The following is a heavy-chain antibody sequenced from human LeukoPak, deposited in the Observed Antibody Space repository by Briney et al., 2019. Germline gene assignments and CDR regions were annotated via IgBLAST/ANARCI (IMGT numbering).Heavy chain of an antibody. CDR3: AKTSAGIRGGYFDY. CDR1: GFTFSSYA. D-gene: IGHD3-10*01. CDR2: INDSGGNT. J-gene: IGHJ4*02. Sequence: GGSLRLSCAASGFTFSSYAMSWVRQAPGKGLEWVSLINDSGGNTYYADSVKGRFTISRDNSKNTLFLQMSSLRAEDTAVYYCAKTSAGIRGGYFDYWGQGTLVTVSS. V-gene: IGHV3-23*01.